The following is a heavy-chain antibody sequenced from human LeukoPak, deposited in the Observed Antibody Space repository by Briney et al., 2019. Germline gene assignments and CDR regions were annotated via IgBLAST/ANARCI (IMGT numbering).Heavy chain of an antibody. CDR3: ARSSGYSVGPGDY. CDR2: IIPIFGTA. J-gene: IGHJ4*02. Sequence: SVKASCKASGGTFSSYAISWVRQAPGQGLEWMGGIIPIFGTANYAQKFQGRVTITTDESTRTAYMELSSLRSEDTAVYYCARSSGYSVGPGDYWGQGTLVTVSS. V-gene: IGHV1-69*05. CDR1: GGTFSSYA. D-gene: IGHD3-22*01.